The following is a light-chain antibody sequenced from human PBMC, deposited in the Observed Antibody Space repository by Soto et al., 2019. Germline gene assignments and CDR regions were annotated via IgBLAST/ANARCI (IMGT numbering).Light chain of an antibody. V-gene: IGLV2-8*01. J-gene: IGLJ3*02. CDR2: EVS. Sequence: QSALTQSPSASGSPGKSVTISCTGTSSDVGNYKYVSWYQQHPGKAPKLMIYEVSKRPSGVPDRLAVSKSGNTASLPVSGLQVEYEAEYYCISYAGSHLWVFGGETKVTVL. CDR1: SSDVGNYKY. CDR3: ISYAGSHLWV.